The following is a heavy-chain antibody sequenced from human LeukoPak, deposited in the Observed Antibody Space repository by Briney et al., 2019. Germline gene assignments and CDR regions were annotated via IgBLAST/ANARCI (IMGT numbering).Heavy chain of an antibody. D-gene: IGHD3-22*01. CDR2: ISIDGSEK. J-gene: IGHJ3*02. CDR3: ARAPDGYEAFDI. CDR1: GFIFRNYG. Sequence: GGSLRLSCAASGFIFRNYGMHWVRQAPGKGLEWVAVISIDGSEKYYADSVKGRFTISRDNSKNTLYLQMNSLRAEDTAVYYCARAPDGYEAFDIWGQGTMVTVSS. V-gene: IGHV3-30*03.